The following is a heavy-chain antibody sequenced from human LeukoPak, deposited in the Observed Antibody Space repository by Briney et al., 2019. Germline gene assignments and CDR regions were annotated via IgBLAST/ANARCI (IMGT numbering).Heavy chain of an antibody. CDR3: ARVYSSSWYYFDY. Sequence: PGRSLRLSCAASGFTFSSYGMHWVRQAPGKGLEWVAVISYDGSNKYYADSVKGRFTISRDNSKNTLDLQMNSLRAEDTAVYYCARVYSSSWYYFDYWGQGTLVTVSS. CDR1: GFTFSSYG. J-gene: IGHJ4*02. CDR2: ISYDGSNK. D-gene: IGHD6-13*01. V-gene: IGHV3-30*03.